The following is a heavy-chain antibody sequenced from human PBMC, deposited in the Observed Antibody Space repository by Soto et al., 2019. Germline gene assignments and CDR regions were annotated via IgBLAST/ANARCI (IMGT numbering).Heavy chain of an antibody. CDR1: GGSISSSSYY. J-gene: IGHJ6*02. V-gene: IGHV4-39*01. Sequence: QLQLQESGPGLVKPSETLSLTCTVSGGSISSSSYYWGWIRQPPGKGLEWIGSIYYNGNTYYNPSLKSRVTISVDTSKNQFSLKLSSVTAADTAVYYCEGGGSYYYGMDVWGQGTTVTVSS. D-gene: IGHD1-26*01. CDR2: IYYNGNT. CDR3: EGGGSYYYGMDV.